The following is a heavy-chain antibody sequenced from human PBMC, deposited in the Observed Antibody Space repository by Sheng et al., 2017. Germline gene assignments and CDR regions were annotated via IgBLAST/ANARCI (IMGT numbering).Heavy chain of an antibody. Sequence: QVHLVESGGGVVQPGGSLRLSCVVSGLDFNFCSMHWVRQAPGKGLEWVAFIRYDGSNRYYADSVKGRFTISRDNSRNTLYLQMNSLRVEDTALYYCSKDGGVVGAPSEFWGQGALVTVSS. D-gene: IGHD1-26*01. V-gene: IGHV3-30*02. CDR3: SKDGGVVGAPSEF. CDR2: IRYDGSNR. J-gene: IGHJ4*02. CDR1: GLDFNFCS.